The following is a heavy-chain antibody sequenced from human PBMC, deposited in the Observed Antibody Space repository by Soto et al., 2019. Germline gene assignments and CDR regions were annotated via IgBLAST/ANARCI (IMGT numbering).Heavy chain of an antibody. V-gene: IGHV1-2*04. D-gene: IGHD2-15*01. J-gene: IGHJ4*02. CDR2: INPNSGDT. Sequence: QVQLVQSGAEVKKPGASVTVSCKASGYTFTYYFIHWVRQAPGQGLEWMGWINPNSGDTKYAQKFQGWVNMHRDTPISTVYTVVNSLTFDDTAVYYCARGPADKRADYWGQGTLVTVSS. CDR3: ARGPADKRADY. CDR1: GYTFTYYF.